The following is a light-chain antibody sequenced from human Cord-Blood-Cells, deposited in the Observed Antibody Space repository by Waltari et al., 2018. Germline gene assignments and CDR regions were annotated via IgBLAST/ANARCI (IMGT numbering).Light chain of an antibody. Sequence: DIQMTQSPSYLSASVGERVTITCRASQIISSYLNWYPQKPGKAPKLLIYAASSLQSGVPSRFSGSGSGTDFTLTISSLQPEDFATYYCQQSYSTLPMYSFGQGTKLEIK. CDR3: QQSYSTLPMYS. CDR1: QIISSY. V-gene: IGKV1-39*01. CDR2: AAS. J-gene: IGKJ2*03.